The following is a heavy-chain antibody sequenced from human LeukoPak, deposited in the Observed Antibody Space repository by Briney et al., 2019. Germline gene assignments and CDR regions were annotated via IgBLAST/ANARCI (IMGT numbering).Heavy chain of an antibody. J-gene: IGHJ4*02. CDR1: GGSFSGYY. CDR2: INHSGST. D-gene: IGHD5-24*01. CDR3: ARGGEMATILDY. Sequence: PSETLSLTCAVYGGSFSGYYWSWIRQPPGKGLVWIGEINHSGSTNYNPSLKSRVTISVDTSKNQFSLKLSSVTAADTAVYYCARGGEMATILDYWGQGTLVTVSS. V-gene: IGHV4-34*01.